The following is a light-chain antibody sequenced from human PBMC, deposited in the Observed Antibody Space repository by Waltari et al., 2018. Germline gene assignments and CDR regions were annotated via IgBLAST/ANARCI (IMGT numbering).Light chain of an antibody. CDR2: EGT. J-gene: IGLJ2*01. CDR1: SRDVGGYHY. V-gene: IGLV2-14*01. CDR3: SSYTGSSTLVV. Sequence: QSALTQPASVSGSPGQSITISCTGTSRDVGGYHYVSRYQQHPGKTPKLMLYEGTNRPSGGSTRFSVSKSANTASLTISGLQAEDEADYYCSSYTGSSTLVVFGGGTKLTVL.